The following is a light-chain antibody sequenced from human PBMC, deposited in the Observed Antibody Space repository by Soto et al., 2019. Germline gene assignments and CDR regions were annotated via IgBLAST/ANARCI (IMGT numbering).Light chain of an antibody. Sequence: QSALTQPASVSGSPGQSISISCTGTSRDVGGYNFVSWYQQHPGKAPKLMIYEVSNRPSGVSNRFSGSKSGNTASVTISGLQAEDAADYYCSSYTSTNTQVFGTGTKVTGL. CDR2: EVS. J-gene: IGLJ1*01. V-gene: IGLV2-14*01. CDR3: SSYTSTNTQV. CDR1: SRDVGGYNF.